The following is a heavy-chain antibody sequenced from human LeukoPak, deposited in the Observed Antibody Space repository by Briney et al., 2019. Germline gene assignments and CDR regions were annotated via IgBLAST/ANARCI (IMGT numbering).Heavy chain of an antibody. CDR1: GGSISSDN. CDR2: IYYSGST. CDR3: ARHYYYYFCMYG. Sequence: SETLSLTCTVSGGSISSDNWSWVRQPPGKGLEWIGYIYYSGSTNYNPSLKSRVTISVDTSKNQFSLKLSSVTAADTAVYYCARHYYYYFCMYGWGQGTTVTVSS. J-gene: IGHJ6*02. V-gene: IGHV4-59*08.